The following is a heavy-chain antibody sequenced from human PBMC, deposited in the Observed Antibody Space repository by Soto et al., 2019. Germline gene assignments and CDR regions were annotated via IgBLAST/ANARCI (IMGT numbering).Heavy chain of an antibody. CDR1: GGSISSGGYY. CDR2: IYYSGST. Sequence: PSETLSLTCTVSGGSISSGGYYWSWIRQHPGKGLEWIGYIYYSGSTYYNPSLKSRVTISVDTSKNQFSLKLSSVTAADTAVYYCASSIGYSSSWHGAFDIWGQGTMVTV. V-gene: IGHV4-31*03. CDR3: ASSIGYSSSWHGAFDI. D-gene: IGHD6-13*01. J-gene: IGHJ3*02.